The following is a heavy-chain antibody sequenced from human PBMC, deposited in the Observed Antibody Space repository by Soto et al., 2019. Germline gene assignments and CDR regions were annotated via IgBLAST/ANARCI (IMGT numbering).Heavy chain of an antibody. CDR2: INPSGGST. J-gene: IGHJ6*02. V-gene: IGHV1-46*01. CDR1: GYTFTSYY. D-gene: IGHD5-18*01. CDR3: ARNFPNSYGSSPRPQNQETYGMDV. Sequence: GASVKVSCKASGYTFTSYYIHWVRQAPGQGLEWMGIINPSGGSTSYAQKFQGRVTMTRDTSASTVYMELSSLRSEDTAVYYCARNFPNSYGSSPRPQNQETYGMDVWGQGTTVTVSS.